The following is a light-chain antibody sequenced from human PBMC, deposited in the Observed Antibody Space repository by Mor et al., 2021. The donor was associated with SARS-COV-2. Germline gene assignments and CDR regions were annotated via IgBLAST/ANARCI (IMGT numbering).Light chain of an antibody. Sequence: QPRSVSGSPRQSVTISCTGTSSDVGGYNYVSWYQQHPGKAPKLMIYDVTKRPSGVPDRFSGSKSGNTTSLTISGLQAEDEADYYCCSYAGSPYVFGT. CDR1: SSDVGGYNY. J-gene: IGLJ1*01. CDR3: CSYAGSPYV. CDR2: DVT. V-gene: IGLV2-11*01.